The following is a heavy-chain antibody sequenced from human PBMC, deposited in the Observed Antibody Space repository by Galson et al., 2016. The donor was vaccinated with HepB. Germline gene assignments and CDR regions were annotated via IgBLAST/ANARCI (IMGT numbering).Heavy chain of an antibody. V-gene: IGHV3-23*01. CDR3: AKGGSQWLALDF. D-gene: IGHD6-19*01. CDR2: VGYGGTSM. J-gene: IGHJ4*02. Sequence: SLRLSCAASGFTFTSYAMTWVRQAPGKGLEWVSAVGYGGTSMFYADSVKGRFTISRDNSKSTVHLHMNGLRVDDTALYYCAKGGSQWLALDFWGQGTLVTVSS. CDR1: GFTFTSYA.